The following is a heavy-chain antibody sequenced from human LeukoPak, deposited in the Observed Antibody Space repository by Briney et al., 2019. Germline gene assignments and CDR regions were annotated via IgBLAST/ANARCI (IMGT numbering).Heavy chain of an antibody. CDR2: ISGSGSTI. CDR3: ARNFASESYKGGYFDY. J-gene: IGHJ4*02. Sequence: SGGSLRLSCSASGFTFSSYAMHWVRRAPGKGLEWVSYISGSGSTIYYADSVKGRFTISRDNAKNSLNLQMNSLSADDTAVYYCARNFASESYKGGYFDYWGQGTLVTVTS. CDR1: GFTFSSYA. D-gene: IGHD3-10*01. V-gene: IGHV3-48*03.